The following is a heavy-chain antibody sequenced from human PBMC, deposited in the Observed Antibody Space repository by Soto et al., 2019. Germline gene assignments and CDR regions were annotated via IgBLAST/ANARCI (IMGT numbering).Heavy chain of an antibody. J-gene: IGHJ4*02. CDR2: ISGSGGST. CDR1: GFTFSSYT. V-gene: IGHV3-23*01. CDR3: AKDVYYDFWSGYLLLMDYFDY. D-gene: IGHD3-3*01. Sequence: GGSLRLTCAASGFTFSSYTMSWVCQAPGKGLEWVSAISGSGGSTYYADSVKGRFTISRDNSNNTLYLQMNSLRAEDTAVYYCAKDVYYDFWSGYLLLMDYFDYWGQGTPVTVSS.